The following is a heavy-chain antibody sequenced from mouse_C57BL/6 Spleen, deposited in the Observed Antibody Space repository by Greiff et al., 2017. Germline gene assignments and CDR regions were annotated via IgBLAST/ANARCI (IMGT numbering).Heavy chain of an antibody. D-gene: IGHD1-1*01. CDR3: ARAPNYYGSSSWFAY. Sequence: VQLQQSGAELVKPGASVKLSCTASGFNIKEYYIHWVKQRTEQGLEWIGRIEPEDGKTKYAPKFQGKATITADTSSTTAYLQLSSLTSEDTAVYYCARAPNYYGSSSWFAYWGQGTLVTVSA. V-gene: IGHV14-2*01. J-gene: IGHJ3*01. CDR1: GFNIKEYY. CDR2: IEPEDGKT.